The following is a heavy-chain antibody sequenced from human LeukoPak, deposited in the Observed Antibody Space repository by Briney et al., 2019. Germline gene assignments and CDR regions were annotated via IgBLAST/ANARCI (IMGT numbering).Heavy chain of an antibody. J-gene: IGHJ5*02. V-gene: IGHV4-34*01. D-gene: IGHD3-10*01. CDR3: ARAGWFGDYRFDP. Sequence: SETLSLTCAVYGGSFSGYSWSWIRQPPGKGLEWIGEINHSGSTNYNPSLKSRVTISVDTSKSQFSLKLISVTAADTAVYYCARAGWFGDYRFDPWGQGTLVTVSS. CDR1: GGSFSGYS. CDR2: INHSGST.